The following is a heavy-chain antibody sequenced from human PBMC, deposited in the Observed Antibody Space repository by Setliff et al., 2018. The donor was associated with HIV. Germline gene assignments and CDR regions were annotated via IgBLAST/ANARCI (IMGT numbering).Heavy chain of an antibody. CDR3: ATGSITIFGVVISGNYYYYMDV. CDR1: GGTFSSYA. Sequence: SVKVSCKASGGTFSSYAISWVRQAPGQGLEWMGGIIPIFGTANYAQKFQGRVTITADKSTSTAYMELSSLRSEDTAVYYCATGSITIFGVVISGNYYYYMDVWGKGTTVTVSS. V-gene: IGHV1-69*06. CDR2: IIPIFGTA. J-gene: IGHJ6*03. D-gene: IGHD3-3*01.